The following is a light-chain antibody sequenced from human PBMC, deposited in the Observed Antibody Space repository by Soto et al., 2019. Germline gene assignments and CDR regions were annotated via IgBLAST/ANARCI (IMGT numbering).Light chain of an antibody. J-gene: IGLJ1*01. Sequence: QSVLTQTPSVSGAPGQTITISCTGTDSNIGAGYDVHWYQHLPGRAPKLLIFGNTHRPSGVPDRFSGSKSGTSASLAITGLQPEDEADYYCQSFYNSLSGFYVFGSGTKLTVL. CDR3: QSFYNSLSGFYV. CDR1: DSNIGAGYD. CDR2: GNT. V-gene: IGLV1-40*01.